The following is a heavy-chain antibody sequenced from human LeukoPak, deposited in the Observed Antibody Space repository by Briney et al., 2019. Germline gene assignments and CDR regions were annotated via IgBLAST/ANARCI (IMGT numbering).Heavy chain of an antibody. D-gene: IGHD4-11*01. V-gene: IGHV3-21*01. Sequence: GGSLRLSCAASGFTFSSYSMNWVRQAPGKGLEWVSSISSSSSHIYYADSVKGRFTISRDHAKNSLFLLMNRLRAEDTAVYYCARHNYPKTTHYYAMDVWGQGTTVTDSS. CDR3: ARHNYPKTTHYYAMDV. CDR1: GFTFSSYS. J-gene: IGHJ6*02. CDR2: ISSSSSHI.